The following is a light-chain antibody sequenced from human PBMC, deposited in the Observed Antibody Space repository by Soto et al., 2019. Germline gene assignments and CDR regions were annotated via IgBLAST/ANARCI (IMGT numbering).Light chain of an antibody. Sequence: EIVLTQSPATLSLSPGERATLSCRASQSVSSYLAWYQQKPGQAPRLLIYDASNRATGIPARFSGSGSGTDFTLTISSLEPEDVAVYYCQQRSNWPLSYTFGQGTKLEIK. V-gene: IGKV3-11*01. CDR2: DAS. CDR1: QSVSSY. CDR3: QQRSNWPLSYT. J-gene: IGKJ2*01.